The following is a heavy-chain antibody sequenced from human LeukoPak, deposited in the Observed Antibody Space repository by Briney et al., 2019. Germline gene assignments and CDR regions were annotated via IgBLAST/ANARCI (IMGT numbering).Heavy chain of an antibody. J-gene: IGHJ4*02. D-gene: IGHD5-12*01. Sequence: SETLSLTCTVSGGSISSGGYYWSWIRQHPGKGLERIGYIYYSGSTYYNPSLKSRVTISVDTSKNQFSLKLSSVTAADTAVYYCARGAYPGYSGYDDGDFDYWGQGTLVTVSS. CDR2: IYYSGST. CDR3: ARGAYPGYSGYDDGDFDY. V-gene: IGHV4-31*03. CDR1: GGSISSGGYY.